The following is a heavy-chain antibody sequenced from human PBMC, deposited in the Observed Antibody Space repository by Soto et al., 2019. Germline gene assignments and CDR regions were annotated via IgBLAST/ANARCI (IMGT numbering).Heavy chain of an antibody. J-gene: IGHJ6*03. Sequence: GGSLRLSCAASGFTFSDYYMSWIRQAPGKGLEWVSYISSSGSTIYYADSVKGRFTISRDNAKNSLYLQMNSLRAEDTAVYYCARGAYPTVTTLPYYYYMDVWGKGTTVTVSS. CDR1: GFTFSDYY. D-gene: IGHD4-17*01. CDR3: ARGAYPTVTTLPYYYYMDV. V-gene: IGHV3-11*01. CDR2: ISSSGSTI.